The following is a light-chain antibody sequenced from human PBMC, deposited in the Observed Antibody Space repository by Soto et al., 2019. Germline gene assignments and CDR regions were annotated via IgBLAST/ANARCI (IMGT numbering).Light chain of an antibody. V-gene: IGKV3-20*01. CDR1: QNIAANY. J-gene: IGKJ4*01. CDR3: HQYGSSPLT. Sequence: EIVLTQSPGTLYLSPGERATLSCRASQNIAANYLAWYQQKPGQAPRLLISVASNRATGIPDRFRGSGSGTAFTLTISRLEPEDFAVYYCHQYGSSPLTFGGGTRVEIK. CDR2: VAS.